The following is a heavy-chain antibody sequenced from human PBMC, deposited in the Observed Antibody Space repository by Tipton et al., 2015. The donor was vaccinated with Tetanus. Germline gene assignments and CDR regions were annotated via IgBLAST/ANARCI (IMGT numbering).Heavy chain of an antibody. V-gene: IGHV3-74*03. D-gene: IGHD1-1*01. CDR2: INNDGSSI. CDR3: ARRSLTNYGLDV. Sequence: SLRLSCAASGFTFSNHWMHWVRHVPGKGLLWVSRINNDGSSIVYADSVRGRFTISRDNAKNTVYLQMNSLRAEDTAVYFCARRSLTNYGLDVWGQGTPVTVSS. J-gene: IGHJ6*02. CDR1: GFTFSNHW.